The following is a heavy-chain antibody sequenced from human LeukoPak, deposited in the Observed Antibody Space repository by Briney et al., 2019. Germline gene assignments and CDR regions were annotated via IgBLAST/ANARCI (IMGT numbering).Heavy chain of an antibody. CDR2: LYYSRNT. J-gene: IGHJ4*02. CDR3: ARAITIFGVATTEFFDY. CDR1: GGSISSYY. V-gene: IGHV4-59*01. Sequence: PSETLSLTCTVSGGSISSYYWSWIRQPPGKGLEWIGYLYYSRNTNYNPSLKSRVTISVDTSKNQFSLKLSSVTAADTAVYYCARAITIFGVATTEFFDYWGQETLVTVSS. D-gene: IGHD3-3*01.